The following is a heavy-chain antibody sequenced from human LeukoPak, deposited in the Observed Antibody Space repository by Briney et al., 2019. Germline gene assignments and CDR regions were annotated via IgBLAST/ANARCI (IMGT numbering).Heavy chain of an antibody. V-gene: IGHV1-69*13. J-gene: IGHJ4*02. Sequence: GASVKVSCKASGYTFTSYGISWVRQAPGQGLEWMGGIIPIFGTANYAQKLQGRVTITADESTSTAYMELRSLRSDDTAVYYCARGPFASYSSGWYDYWGQGTLVTVSS. CDR3: ARGPFASYSSGWYDY. D-gene: IGHD6-19*01. CDR1: GYTFTSYG. CDR2: IIPIFGTA.